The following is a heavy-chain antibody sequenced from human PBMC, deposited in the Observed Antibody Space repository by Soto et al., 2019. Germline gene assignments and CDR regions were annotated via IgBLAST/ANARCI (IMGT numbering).Heavy chain of an antibody. CDR3: ARGGGIAVASKWFDT. Sequence: GXSVKVCCKASGYTFINYGLRLVRQAPGQGLEWMGWISAYNGDKKYAQNVQGRVTLTTDTSTSTAYMEMRTLRSDDTAVYYCARGGGIAVASKWFDTWGQGTLVTVSS. J-gene: IGHJ5*02. D-gene: IGHD6-19*01. CDR1: GYTFINYG. V-gene: IGHV1-18*01. CDR2: ISAYNGDK.